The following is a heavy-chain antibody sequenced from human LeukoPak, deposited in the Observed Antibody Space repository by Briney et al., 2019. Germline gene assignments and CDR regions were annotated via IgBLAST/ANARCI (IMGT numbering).Heavy chain of an antibody. D-gene: IGHD6-19*01. Sequence: GGSLRLSCAASGFTFSDYYMSWIRQAPGKGLEWVSGITWNGGSTGYADSVKGRFTISRDNAKNSLYLQMNSLRAEDTAFYYCARDPGDILVAGTFDYWGQGTLVTVSS. CDR2: ITWNGGST. CDR3: ARDPGDILVAGTFDY. V-gene: IGHV3-20*04. J-gene: IGHJ4*02. CDR1: GFTFSDYY.